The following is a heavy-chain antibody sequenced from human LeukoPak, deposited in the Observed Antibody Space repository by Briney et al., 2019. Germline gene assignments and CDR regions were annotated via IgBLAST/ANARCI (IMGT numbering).Heavy chain of an antibody. Sequence: GGSLRLSCAASGFTFSNFAMSWVRQAPGKGLEWVSTLSGSGITTYYADSVKGRFTISRDNSKNTLYLQMNSLRAEDTAVYYCAKGIYSSGWSYFDYWGHGTLVTVSS. CDR3: AKGIYSSGWSYFDY. J-gene: IGHJ4*01. D-gene: IGHD6-19*01. CDR2: LSGSGITT. CDR1: GFTFSNFA. V-gene: IGHV3-23*01.